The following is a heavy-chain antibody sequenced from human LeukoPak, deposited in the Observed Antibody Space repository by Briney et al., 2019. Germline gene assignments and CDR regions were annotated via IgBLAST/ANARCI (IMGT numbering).Heavy chain of an antibody. Sequence: GGSLRLSCAASGFNFNDAAMSWVRQAPGKGLEWVSVSSGSGGSTYYADSVKGRFTISRDNSKNTLYLQMNSLRVEDTAIYYCAKDRTSWYYPFDYWGQGTLVTVSS. CDR1: GFNFNDAA. CDR2: SSGSGGST. CDR3: AKDRTSWYYPFDY. J-gene: IGHJ4*02. D-gene: IGHD6-13*01. V-gene: IGHV3-23*01.